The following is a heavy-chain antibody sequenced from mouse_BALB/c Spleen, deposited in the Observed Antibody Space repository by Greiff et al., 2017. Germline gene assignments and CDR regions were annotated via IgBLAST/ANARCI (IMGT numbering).Heavy chain of an antibody. Sequence: QVQLKESGPGLVQPSQSLSITCTVSGFSLTSYGVHWVRQSPGKGLEWLGVIWSGGSTDYNAAFISRLSISKDNSKSQVFFKMNSLQANDTAIYYCARNPTGTEDYFDYWGQGTTLTVSS. J-gene: IGHJ2*01. V-gene: IGHV2-2*02. D-gene: IGHD4-1*02. CDR2: IWSGGST. CDR3: ARNPTGTEDYFDY. CDR1: GFSLTSYG.